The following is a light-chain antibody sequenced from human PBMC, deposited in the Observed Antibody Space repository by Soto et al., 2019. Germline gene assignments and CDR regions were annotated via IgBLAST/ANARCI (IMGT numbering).Light chain of an antibody. CDR2: EVT. Sequence: QSVLTQPPSASGSPGQSVTISCTGTSSDVGAYNYVSWYQQHAGKAPKLVIYEVTKRPSGVPDRFPGSKAANTASLTVSGDQGEDEAVYHCSPFAPRNPWLFGGGTQLTAL. J-gene: IGLJ3*02. CDR3: SPFAPRNPWL. V-gene: IGLV2-8*01. CDR1: SSDVGAYNY.